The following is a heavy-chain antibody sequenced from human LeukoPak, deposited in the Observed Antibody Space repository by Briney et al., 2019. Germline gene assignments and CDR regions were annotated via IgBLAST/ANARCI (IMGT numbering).Heavy chain of an antibody. CDR2: IIPIFGTA. Sequence: SVKVSCKASGGTFSSYAISWVRQAPGQGLEWMGGIIPIFGTANYAQKFQGRVAITADESTSTAYMELSSLRSEDTAVYYCARMVNFYDFWSGYYSGSFDPWGQGTLVTVSS. J-gene: IGHJ5*02. V-gene: IGHV1-69*13. CDR3: ARMVNFYDFWSGYYSGSFDP. CDR1: GGTFSSYA. D-gene: IGHD3-3*01.